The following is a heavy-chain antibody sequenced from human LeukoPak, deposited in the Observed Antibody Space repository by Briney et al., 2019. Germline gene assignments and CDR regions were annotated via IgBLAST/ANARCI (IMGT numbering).Heavy chain of an antibody. CDR1: GYTFTSYD. V-gene: IGHV1-8*01. Sequence: GASVKVSCKASGYTFTSYDINWVRQATGQGLEWMGWMNPNSGNTGYAQKFQGRVTMTRNTSIGTAYMELSSLRSEDTAVYYCARGKQGSLRYFDWSRRYYFDYWGQGTLVTVSS. J-gene: IGHJ4*02. CDR2: MNPNSGNT. D-gene: IGHD3-9*01. CDR3: ARGKQGSLRYFDWSRRYYFDY.